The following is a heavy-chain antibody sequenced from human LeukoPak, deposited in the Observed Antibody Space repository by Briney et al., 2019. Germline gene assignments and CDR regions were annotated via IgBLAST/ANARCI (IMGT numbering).Heavy chain of an antibody. V-gene: IGHV4-30-2*01. CDR3: ARSSGSYYNPFDY. J-gene: IGHJ4*02. D-gene: IGHD3-10*01. CDR2: IYHSGST. Sequence: PSETLSLTCAVSGGSISSGGYSWSWIRQPPGKGLEWIGYIYHSGSTYYNPSLKSRDTISVDRSKNQFSLKLSSVTAADTAVYYCARSSGSYYNPFDYWGQGTLVTVSS. CDR1: GGSISSGGYS.